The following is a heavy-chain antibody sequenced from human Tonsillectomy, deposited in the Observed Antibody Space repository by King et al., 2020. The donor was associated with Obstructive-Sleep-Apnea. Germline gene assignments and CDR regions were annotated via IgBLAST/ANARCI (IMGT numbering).Heavy chain of an antibody. CDR2: ISTYSGNT. D-gene: IGHD3-10*01. CDR3: ARGLSSGITTSYYYGMDV. J-gene: IGHJ6*02. V-gene: IGHV1-18*01. Sequence: QLVQSGPEVKKPGASVKVSCKASGYAFRTHDFTWVRQAPGQGLEWMGWISTYSGNTHFAQTLQCRVSMTTDTSARTAYMELRSLTSDDTASYYCARGLSSGITTSYYYGMDVWGQGTTVTVSS. CDR1: GYAFRTHD.